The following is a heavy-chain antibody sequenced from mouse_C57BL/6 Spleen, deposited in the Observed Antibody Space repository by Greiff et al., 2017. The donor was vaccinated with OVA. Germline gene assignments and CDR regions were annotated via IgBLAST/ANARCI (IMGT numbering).Heavy chain of an antibody. J-gene: IGHJ2*01. V-gene: IGHV1-69*01. CDR1: GYTFTSYW. CDR3: ARRSSGWGYYFDY. Sequence: VQLQQPGAELVMPGASVKLSCKASGYTFTSYWMHWVKHRPGQGLEWIGEIDPSDSYTNYNQKFKGKSTLTVDKSSSTAYMQLSSLTSEDSAVYYCARRSSGWGYYFDYWGQGTTLTVSS. D-gene: IGHD3-2*02. CDR2: IDPSDSYT.